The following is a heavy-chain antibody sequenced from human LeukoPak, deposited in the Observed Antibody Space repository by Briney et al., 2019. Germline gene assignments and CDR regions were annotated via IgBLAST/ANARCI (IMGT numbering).Heavy chain of an antibody. J-gene: IGHJ3*02. Sequence: SETLSLTCTVSGGSISSYYWGWIRQPPGKGLEWIGYIYYSGSTNYNPSLKSRVTISVDTSKNQFSLKLSSVTAADTAVYYCARQLRYGSGNDNAFDIWGQGTMVTVSS. V-gene: IGHV4-59*08. CDR3: ARQLRYGSGNDNAFDI. CDR1: GGSISSYY. D-gene: IGHD3-10*01. CDR2: IYYSGST.